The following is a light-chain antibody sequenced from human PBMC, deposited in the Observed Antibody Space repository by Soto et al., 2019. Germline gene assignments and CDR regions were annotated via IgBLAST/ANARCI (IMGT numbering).Light chain of an antibody. CDR1: SSNVGGYKY. V-gene: IGLV2-14*03. CDR3: SSYTSSSTRV. CDR2: DIR. J-gene: IGLJ1*01. Sequence: QSALTQPASVSGAPGQWITISCTGTSSNVGGYKYVSWYQQHPGKAPKLLIYDIRNRPSGVSNRFSGSKCGNTASLTISGLQAEDEADYYRSSYTSSSTRVFGTGTKLTVL.